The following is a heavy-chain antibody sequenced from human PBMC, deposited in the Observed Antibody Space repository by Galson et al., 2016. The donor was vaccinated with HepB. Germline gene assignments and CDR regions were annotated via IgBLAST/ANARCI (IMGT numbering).Heavy chain of an antibody. Sequence: SETLSLTCDVSGGSITSSHWWNWVRQPPGKGLEWVGEIHHSGSSNCNPSLKSRVAMSVDKSKNQVSLKLSSVTAADTAVYYCARRKPVDLCMDVWGPGTTLTVSS. CDR2: IHHSGSS. D-gene: IGHD6-19*01. V-gene: IGHV4-4*02. CDR1: GGSITSSHW. CDR3: ARRKPVDLCMDV. J-gene: IGHJ6*02.